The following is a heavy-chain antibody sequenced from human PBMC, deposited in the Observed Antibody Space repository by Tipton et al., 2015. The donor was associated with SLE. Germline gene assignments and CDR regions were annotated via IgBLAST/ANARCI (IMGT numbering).Heavy chain of an antibody. J-gene: IGHJ3*02. CDR1: GCSISFYY. CDR3: ATTVTTTPSYGAFDI. D-gene: IGHD4-17*01. Sequence: TLSLTCTVSGCSISFYYWSWIRQPPGKGLEWIGRLYHSGSVFYNPSIKSRVTISLDTSKSQFSLRLTSITAADTAMYYCATTVTTTPSYGAFDIWGQGTMVTVSS. CDR2: LYHSGSV. V-gene: IGHV4-38-2*02.